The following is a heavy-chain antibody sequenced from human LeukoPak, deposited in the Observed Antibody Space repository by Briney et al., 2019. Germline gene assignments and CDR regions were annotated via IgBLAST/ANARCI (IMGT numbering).Heavy chain of an antibody. CDR1: GFTFSSYW. CDR2: INSDGSSE. Sequence: GGSLRLSCAVSGFTFSSYWMHCVRQVPGKGLVWVSRINSDGSSERYADSVKGRFTVSRDNAKNTLYLQINSLRAEPTAVYYCARDNYGALDYWGQGAPVTVSS. V-gene: IGHV3-74*01. J-gene: IGHJ4*02. D-gene: IGHD3-10*01. CDR3: ARDNYGALDY.